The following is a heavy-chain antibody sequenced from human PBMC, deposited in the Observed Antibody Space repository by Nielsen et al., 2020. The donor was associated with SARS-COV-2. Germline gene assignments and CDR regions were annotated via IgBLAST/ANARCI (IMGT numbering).Heavy chain of an antibody. J-gene: IGHJ3*02. Sequence: GESLKISCTASGFTFDDYGMSWVRQAPGKGLEWVSGINWNGGSTGYADSVKGRFTISRDNSKNTLYLQMNSLRAEDTAVYYCARDLSTYGGNPGAFDIWGQGTMVTVSS. CDR3: ARDLSTYGGNPGAFDI. CDR1: GFTFDDYG. V-gene: IGHV3-20*04. CDR2: INWNGGST. D-gene: IGHD4-23*01.